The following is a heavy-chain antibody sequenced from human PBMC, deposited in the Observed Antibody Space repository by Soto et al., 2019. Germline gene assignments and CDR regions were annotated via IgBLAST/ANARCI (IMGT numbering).Heavy chain of an antibody. J-gene: IGHJ4*02. CDR1: GVSVSDYSYQ. V-gene: IGHV4-61*01. CDR2: ISHHGFN. D-gene: IGHD7-27*01. Sequence: PSETLSLTCTVSGVSVSDYSYQWGWIRLPPGKGLEWIGYISHHGFNNYNPSLKSRVTISVSTSNNQFSLNLRSVTAADTAIYYCARDYWGSLDYWGQGTPVTVS. CDR3: ARDYWGSLDY.